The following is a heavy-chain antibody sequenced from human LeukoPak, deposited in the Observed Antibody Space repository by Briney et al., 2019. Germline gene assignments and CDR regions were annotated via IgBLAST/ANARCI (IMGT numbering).Heavy chain of an antibody. J-gene: IGHJ4*02. Sequence: PGGSLRLSCAASGFTFSSYAMSWVRQAPGKGLEWVSAISGSGGSTYYADSVKGRFTISRDNSKNTLYLQMNSLRAEDTAVFYCAKDGGVATIYFDYWGQGTLVTVSS. CDR2: ISGSGGST. D-gene: IGHD5-12*01. CDR1: GFTFSSYA. V-gene: IGHV3-23*01. CDR3: AKDGGVATIYFDY.